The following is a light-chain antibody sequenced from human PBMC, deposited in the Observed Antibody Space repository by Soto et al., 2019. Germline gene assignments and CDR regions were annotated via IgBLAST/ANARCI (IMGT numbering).Light chain of an antibody. CDR3: QQRSSWHLT. Sequence: EIVLTQSPAILSLSRGERATLSCRASQSVGSSFAWYQQQPGQAPRLLIYDAFSRATGIPARFTGSGSGTDFTLTISSLEPEDFAVYFCQQRSSWHLTLGGGTIVEIK. J-gene: IGKJ4*01. CDR1: QSVGSS. CDR2: DAF. V-gene: IGKV3-11*01.